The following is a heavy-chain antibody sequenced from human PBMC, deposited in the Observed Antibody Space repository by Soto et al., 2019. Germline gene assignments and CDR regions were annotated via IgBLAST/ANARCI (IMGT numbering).Heavy chain of an antibody. CDR2: IYYSGST. J-gene: IGHJ4*02. CDR3: ARHEIHDYGDYYLDY. D-gene: IGHD4-17*01. CDR1: GGSISSSSYY. V-gene: IGHV4-39*01. Sequence: PSETLSLTCTVSGGSISSSSYYWGWIRQPPGKGLEWIGSIYYSGSTYYNPSLKSRVTISVDTSKNQFSLKLSSVTAADTAVYYCARHEIHDYGDYYLDYWGQGTLVTVSS.